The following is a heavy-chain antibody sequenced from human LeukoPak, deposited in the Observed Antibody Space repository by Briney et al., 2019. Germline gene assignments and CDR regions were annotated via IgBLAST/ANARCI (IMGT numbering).Heavy chain of an antibody. CDR1: GGSISSSSYY. J-gene: IGHJ4*02. D-gene: IGHD6-13*01. V-gene: IGHV4-39*07. CDR2: IYYSGST. Sequence: MPSETLSLTCTVSGGSISSSSYYWGWIRQPPGKGLEWIGSIYYSGSTYYNPSLKSRVTISVDTSKNQFSLKLSSVTAADTAVYYCASGTESIAAAGTGRDYWGQGTLVTVSS. CDR3: ASGTESIAAAGTGRDY.